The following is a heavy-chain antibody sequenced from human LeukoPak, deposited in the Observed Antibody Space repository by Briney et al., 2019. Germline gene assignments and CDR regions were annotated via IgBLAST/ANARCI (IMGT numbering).Heavy chain of an antibody. J-gene: IGHJ5*02. D-gene: IGHD2-2*01. CDR1: GGSFSGYY. V-gene: IGHV4-34*01. CDR3: ARRGYCSSTSCERGNNWFDP. CDR2: INHSGST. Sequence: SETLSLTCAVYGGSFSGYYWSWIRQPPGKGLEWIGEINHSGSTNYNPSLKSRVTISVDTSKNQFSLKLSSVTAADTAVYYCARRGYCSSTSCERGNNWFDPWGQGTLVTVSS.